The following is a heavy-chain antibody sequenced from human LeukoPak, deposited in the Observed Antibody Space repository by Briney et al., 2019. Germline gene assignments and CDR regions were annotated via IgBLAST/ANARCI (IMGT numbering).Heavy chain of an antibody. J-gene: IGHJ6*03. CDR3: ARDRKYYYHMDV. D-gene: IGHD1-14*01. Sequence: SETLSLTCAVSGGSISSRNWWSWVRQPRGKGLEWIGEIYHSGSTNYNPSLKSRVTISVDTSKNQFSLNLTSLTAADTAVYYCARDRKYYYHMDVWGKGTTVTVSS. V-gene: IGHV4-4*02. CDR1: GGSISSRNW. CDR2: IYHSGST.